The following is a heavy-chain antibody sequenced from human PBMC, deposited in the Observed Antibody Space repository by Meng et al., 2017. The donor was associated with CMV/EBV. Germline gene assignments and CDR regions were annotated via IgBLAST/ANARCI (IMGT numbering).Heavy chain of an antibody. CDR2: IYKSGST. CDR3: ARDNLGGSYDY. CDR1: GGSVSSNNYY. D-gene: IGHD1-26*01. Sequence: CTVSGGSVSSNNYYWAWIRQPPGKGLEWIGYIYKSGSTNYNPSLKSRVTISADTSKNQFSLKLSSVTAADTAVYYCARDNLGGSYDYWGQGTLVTVSS. J-gene: IGHJ4*02. V-gene: IGHV4-61*01.